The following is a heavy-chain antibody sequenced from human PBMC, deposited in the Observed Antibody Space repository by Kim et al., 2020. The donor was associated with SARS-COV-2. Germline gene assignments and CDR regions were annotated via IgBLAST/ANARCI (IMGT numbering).Heavy chain of an antibody. Sequence: SETLSLTCTVSGGSISSSSYYWGWIRQPPGKGLEWIGSIYYSGSTYYNPSLKSRVTISVDTSKNQFSLKLSSVTAADTAVYYCARTDRYYGGNFDYWGQGTLVTVSS. CDR2: IYYSGST. V-gene: IGHV4-39*01. J-gene: IGHJ4*02. CDR1: GGSISSSSYY. D-gene: IGHD4-17*01. CDR3: ARTDRYYGGNFDY.